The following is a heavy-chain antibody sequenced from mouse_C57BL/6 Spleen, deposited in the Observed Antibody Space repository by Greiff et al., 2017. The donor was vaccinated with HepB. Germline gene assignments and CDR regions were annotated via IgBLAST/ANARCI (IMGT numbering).Heavy chain of an antibody. Sequence: VQLQQPGAELVKPGASVKMSCKASGYTFTSYWITWVKQRPGQGLEWIGDIYPGSGSTNYNEKFKSKATLTVDTSSSTAYMQLSSLTSEDSAVYYCAREDFDYSNYVFDYWGQGTTLTVSS. CDR2: IYPGSGST. D-gene: IGHD2-5*01. CDR1: GYTFTSYW. V-gene: IGHV1-55*01. J-gene: IGHJ2*01. CDR3: AREDFDYSNYVFDY.